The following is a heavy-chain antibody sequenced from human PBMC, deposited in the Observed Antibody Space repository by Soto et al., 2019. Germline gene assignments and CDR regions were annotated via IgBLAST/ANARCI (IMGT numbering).Heavy chain of an antibody. CDR3: AKVFYRPIVVVVAAPIDAFDI. D-gene: IGHD2-15*01. CDR1: GFTFSSYA. Sequence: GGSLRLSCAASGFTFSSYAMSWVRQAPGKGLEWVSAISGSGGSTYYADSVKGRFPISRDNSKNTLYLQMNSLRAEDTAVYYCAKVFYRPIVVVVAAPIDAFDIWGQGTMVTVSS. V-gene: IGHV3-23*01. J-gene: IGHJ3*02. CDR2: ISGSGGST.